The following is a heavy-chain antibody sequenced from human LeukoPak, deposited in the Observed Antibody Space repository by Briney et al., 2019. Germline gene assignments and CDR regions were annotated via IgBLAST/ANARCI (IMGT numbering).Heavy chain of an antibody. CDR2: IKPDEGEK. CDR1: GFTFSEYW. V-gene: IGHV3-7*02. CDR3: ARAGPPAFDP. J-gene: IGHJ5*02. Sequence: GESLRLSCAVSGFTFSEYWMSWVRQTPGKGLEWVANIKPDEGEKNYVESVRGRFTISRDNAKNSLYLQMNSLRDEDTAAYYCARAGPPAFDPWGQGTLVTVSS.